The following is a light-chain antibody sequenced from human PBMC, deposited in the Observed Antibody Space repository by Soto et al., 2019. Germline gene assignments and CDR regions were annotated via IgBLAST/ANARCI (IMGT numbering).Light chain of an antibody. J-gene: IGLJ3*02. CDR2: GVT. CDR1: SSDVGGYNY. Sequence: QSVLTQPASVSGSPGQSITISCTGTSSDVGGYNYVSWYQQHPGKAPKLVIYGVTYRPSGVSARFSGSKFQNTASLTISGLQAEDEADYYCSSFRSGSVVLFGGVTKRTVL. CDR3: SSFRSGSVVL. V-gene: IGLV2-14*01.